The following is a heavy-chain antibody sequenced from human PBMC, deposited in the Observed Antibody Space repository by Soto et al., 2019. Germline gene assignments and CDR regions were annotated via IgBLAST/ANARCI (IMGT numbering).Heavy chain of an antibody. CDR2: ISGSGGST. D-gene: IGHD3-22*01. CDR1: GFTFSSYA. Sequence: GGSLRLSCAASGFTFSSYAMSWVRQAPGKGLEWVSAISGSGGSTYYADSVKGRFTISRDNSKNTLYLQMNSLRAEDTAVYYCAKDRLTYYYDSSGYYPNWFDPWGQGTLVTVSS. CDR3: AKDRLTYYYDSSGYYPNWFDP. J-gene: IGHJ5*02. V-gene: IGHV3-23*01.